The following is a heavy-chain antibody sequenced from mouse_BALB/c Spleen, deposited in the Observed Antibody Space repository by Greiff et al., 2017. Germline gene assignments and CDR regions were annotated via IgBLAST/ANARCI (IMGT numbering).Heavy chain of an antibody. J-gene: IGHJ2*01. CDR1: GFTFSSYA. Sequence: EVKLVESGGGLVKPGGSLKLSCAASGFTFSSYAMSWVRQTPEKRLEWVATISSGGSYTYYPDSVKGRFTISRDNAKNTLYLQMSSLRSEDTAMYYCARQNYLDYGGQGTTLTVSS. CDR2: ISSGGSYT. CDR3: ARQNYLDY. V-gene: IGHV5-9-3*01.